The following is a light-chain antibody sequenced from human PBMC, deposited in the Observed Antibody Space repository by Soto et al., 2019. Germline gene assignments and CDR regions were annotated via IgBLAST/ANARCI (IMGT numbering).Light chain of an antibody. V-gene: IGLV2-11*01. J-gene: IGLJ3*02. Sequence: QSVLTQPRSVSGSPGQSVTISCTGTSSDVGGYNYVSWYQQHPGKAPQLMIYDVTKRPSGVLDRFSGSKSGNTASLTISGLQAEDEADYYCCSYAGSYTWVFGGGTKLTVL. CDR2: DVT. CDR3: CSYAGSYTWV. CDR1: SSDVGGYNY.